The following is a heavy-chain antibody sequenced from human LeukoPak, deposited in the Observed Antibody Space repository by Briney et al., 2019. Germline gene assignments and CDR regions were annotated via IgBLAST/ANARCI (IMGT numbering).Heavy chain of an antibody. J-gene: IGHJ4*02. V-gene: IGHV1-18*01. CDR2: ISAYNGNT. CDR3: ARFVGKLGYSYGPPFDY. CDR1: GYTFTSYG. D-gene: IGHD5-18*01. Sequence: ASVKVSCKASGYTFTSYGISWVRQAPGQGLERMGWISAYNGNTNYAQKLQGRVTMTTDTSTSTAYMELRSLRSDDTAVYYCARFVGKLGYSYGPPFDYWGQGTLVTVSS.